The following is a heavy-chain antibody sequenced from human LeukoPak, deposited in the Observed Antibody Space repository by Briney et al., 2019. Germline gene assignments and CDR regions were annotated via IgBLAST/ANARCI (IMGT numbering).Heavy chain of an antibody. D-gene: IGHD1-26*01. CDR3: AGNSSGNYFDY. J-gene: IGHJ4*02. Sequence: SETLSLTCAVSGYSISNTYYWGWIRQPPGKELEWIGSIYNSGSTPYNPSLKSRVTTSVDTSKNQFSLKLTSVTAADTAVYYCAGNSSGNYFDYWGQGTLVTVSS. CDR2: IYNSGST. CDR1: GYSISNTYY. V-gene: IGHV4-38-2*01.